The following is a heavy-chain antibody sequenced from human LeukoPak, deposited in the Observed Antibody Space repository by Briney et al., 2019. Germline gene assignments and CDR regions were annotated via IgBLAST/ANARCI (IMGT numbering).Heavy chain of an antibody. V-gene: IGHV4-59*01. CDR3: ARVVVVVVAATLDWFDP. Sequence: PSETLSLTCTVSGGSISSDYWSWIRQSPGKGLEWIGYIYYSGTTSYNPSLKSRVTISLDTSKNQFSLKLSSVAAADTAVYYCARVVVVVVAATLDWFDPWGQGTLVTVSS. CDR2: IYYSGTT. D-gene: IGHD2-15*01. J-gene: IGHJ5*02. CDR1: GGSISSDY.